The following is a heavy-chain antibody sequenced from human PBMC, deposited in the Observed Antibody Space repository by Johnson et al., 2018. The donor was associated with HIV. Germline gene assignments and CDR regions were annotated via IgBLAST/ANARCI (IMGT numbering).Heavy chain of an antibody. CDR3: AREGTLGAFDI. CDR2: ISYDGSNK. CDR1: GFTFNSYA. Sequence: QVQLVESGGGVVQPGRSLRLSCAASGFTFNSYALHWVRQAPGKGLEWVAIISYDGSNKYYADSVKGRFTISRDNSKNTLYLQMNSLRAEDTAVYYCAREGTLGAFDIWGQGTMVTVSS. D-gene: IGHD1-1*01. J-gene: IGHJ3*02. V-gene: IGHV3-30-3*01.